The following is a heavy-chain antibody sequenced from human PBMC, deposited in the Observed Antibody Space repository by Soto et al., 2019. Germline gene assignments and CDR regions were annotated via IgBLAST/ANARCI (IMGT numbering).Heavy chain of an antibody. CDR1: GFTFSSYS. V-gene: IGHV3-21*01. J-gene: IGHJ4*02. CDR3: ARVTFRGYGDAFDY. Sequence: EVQLVESGGGLVKPGGSLRLSCAASGFTFSSYSMNWVRQAPGKGLEWVSSISSSSSYIYYADSVKGRFTISRDNAKNSLYLQMNSLRAEDTAVYYCARVTFRGYGDAFDYWGQATLVTVSS. CDR2: ISSSSSYI. D-gene: IGHD4-17*01.